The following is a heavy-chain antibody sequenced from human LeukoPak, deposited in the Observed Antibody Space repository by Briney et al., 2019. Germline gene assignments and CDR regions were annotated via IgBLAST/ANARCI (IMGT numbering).Heavy chain of an antibody. CDR1: GFTFDDYG. V-gene: IGHV3-20*04. D-gene: IGHD1-26*01. J-gene: IGHJ4*02. CDR2: INWNGGST. Sequence: GRSLRLSCAASGFTFDDYGMSWVRQAPGKGLEGVSGINWNGGSTGYAESVKGRFTISRDNATNSLYLQMNSLRAEATALYYCASGGIYYGASFDFWGQGTLVTVSS. CDR3: ASGGIYYGASFDF.